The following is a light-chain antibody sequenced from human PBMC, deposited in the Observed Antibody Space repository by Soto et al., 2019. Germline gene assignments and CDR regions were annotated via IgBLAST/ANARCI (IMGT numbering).Light chain of an antibody. V-gene: IGLV7-46*01. CDR1: TGDVTSGHY. CDR2: DTN. CDR3: LLSDSGAWV. J-gene: IGLJ3*02. Sequence: QAVVTQEPSLTVSPGGTVTLTCGSSTGDVTSGHYPYWFQQKPGQAPRTLIYDTNNKHSWTPARFSGSLLGGKAALTLSGAQPEDEAEYHCLLSDSGAWVFGGGTQLTVL.